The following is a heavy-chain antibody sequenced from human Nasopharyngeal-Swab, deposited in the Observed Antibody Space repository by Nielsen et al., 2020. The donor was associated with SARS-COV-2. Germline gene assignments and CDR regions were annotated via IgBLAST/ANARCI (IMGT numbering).Heavy chain of an antibody. CDR1: GGSISSSSYY. D-gene: IGHD6-6*01. CDR2: IYYSGST. J-gene: IGHJ4*02. Sequence: GSLRLSCTVSGGSISSSSYYWGWIRQPPGKGLEWIGSIYYSGSTYYNPSLKSRVTMSVDTSKNQFSLKLSSVTAADTAVYYCARDLLYSSSSAGYWGQGTLVTVSS. V-gene: IGHV4-39*02. CDR3: ARDLLYSSSSAGY.